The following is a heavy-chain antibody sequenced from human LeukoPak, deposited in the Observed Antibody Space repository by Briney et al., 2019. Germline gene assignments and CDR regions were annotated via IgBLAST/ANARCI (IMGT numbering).Heavy chain of an antibody. CDR1: GYIFTSYW. J-gene: IGHJ4*02. CDR3: ARLGSSAWFPGDY. D-gene: IGHD6-13*01. CDR2: IYPGDSDT. Sequence: GESLKISCNVSGYIFTSYWIAWVRQMPGKGPEWMGIIYPGDSDTRYSPSFQGQVTISADKSISTAYLQWSSLKASDTAMYYCARLGSSAWFPGDYWGQGTLVTVSS. V-gene: IGHV5-51*01.